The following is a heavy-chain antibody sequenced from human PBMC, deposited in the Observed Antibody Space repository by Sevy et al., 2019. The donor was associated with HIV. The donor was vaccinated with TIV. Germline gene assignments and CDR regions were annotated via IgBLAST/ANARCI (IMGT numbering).Heavy chain of an antibody. D-gene: IGHD1-26*01. J-gene: IGHJ4*02. V-gene: IGHV3-7*03. CDR1: GFTFSSYW. Sequence: GGSLKLSCAASGFTFSSYWMSWVRQAPGKGLEWVANIKQDGSEKYYVDSVKGRFTISRDNAKNSLYLQMNSLGAEDTAVYCSAREGYSGSYWGQGTLVTVSS. CDR3: AREGYSGSY. CDR2: IKQDGSEK.